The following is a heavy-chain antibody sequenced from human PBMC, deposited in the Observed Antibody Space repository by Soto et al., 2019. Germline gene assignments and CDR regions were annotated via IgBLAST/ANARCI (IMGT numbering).Heavy chain of an antibody. D-gene: IGHD1-26*01. V-gene: IGHV3-7*01. CDR1: GFTFKNQW. Sequence: PAGSLRLSCAASGFTFKNQWITWVRQATRKGLEWVADIKKDGSEKQYGDSVKGRFTISRDNHKNTLYLQMNSLRAEDTAVYYCATDGVGPTTYFGYLANWGQGTLVTVSS. CDR2: IKKDGSEK. J-gene: IGHJ4*02. CDR3: ATDGVGPTTYFGYLAN.